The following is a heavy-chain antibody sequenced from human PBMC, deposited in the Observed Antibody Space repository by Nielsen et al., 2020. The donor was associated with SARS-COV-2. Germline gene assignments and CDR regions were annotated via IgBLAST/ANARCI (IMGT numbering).Heavy chain of an antibody. V-gene: IGHV1-46*01. J-gene: IGHJ4*02. CDR1: GYTFTSYY. CDR2: INPSGGST. CDR3: ARDESVPGLWFGELLYGGYFDY. Sequence: ASVKVSCKASGYTFTSYYMHWVRQAPGQGLVWMGIINPSGGSTSYAQKFQGRVTMTRDTSTSTVYMELSSLRSEDTAVYYCARDESVPGLWFGELLYGGYFDYWGQGTLVTVSS. D-gene: IGHD3-10*01.